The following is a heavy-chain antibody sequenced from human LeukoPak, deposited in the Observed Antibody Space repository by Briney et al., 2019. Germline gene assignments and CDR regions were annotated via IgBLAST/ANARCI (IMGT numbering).Heavy chain of an antibody. CDR1: GFSFSSYA. CDR3: VSIAPRPMAEDYRGQYNWFAP. Sequence: PGGSLRLSCAASGFSFSSYAMSWVRQAPGKGLEWVSAISGSGGNTYYADSVRGRFTISRDNTKNSLYLQMNSLRADDTAVYYCVSIAPRPMAEDYRGQYNWFAPWGQGTLVTVSS. V-gene: IGHV3-23*01. CDR2: ISGSGGNT. D-gene: IGHD6-6*01. J-gene: IGHJ5*02.